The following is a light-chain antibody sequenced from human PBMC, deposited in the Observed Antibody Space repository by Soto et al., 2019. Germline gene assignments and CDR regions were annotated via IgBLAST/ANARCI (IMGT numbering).Light chain of an antibody. J-gene: IGKJ1*01. CDR3: QQYSIYSRT. CDR1: QSISTW. CDR2: KAS. Sequence: DIQMTQSPSTLSASVGDRVTITCRASQSISTWLAWYQQKPGEAPNLLIYKASTLRSGVPSRFSGSGSGTEFTLTISSLQPDDFATYYCQQYSIYSRTFGQGTKVEPK. V-gene: IGKV1-5*03.